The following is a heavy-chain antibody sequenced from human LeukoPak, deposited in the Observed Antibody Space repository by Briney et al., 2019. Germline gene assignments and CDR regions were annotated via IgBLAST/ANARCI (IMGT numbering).Heavy chain of an antibody. CDR2: INSDGSST. CDR1: GFTFSSYG. CDR3: ARGGYDILTGYPYYFDY. Sequence: GGSLRLSCAASGFTFSSYGMHWVRQAPGKGLVWVSRINSDGSSTSYADSVKGRFTISRDNAKNTLYLQMNSLRAEDTAVYYCARGGYDILTGYPYYFDYWGQGTLVTVSS. D-gene: IGHD3-9*01. J-gene: IGHJ4*02. V-gene: IGHV3-74*01.